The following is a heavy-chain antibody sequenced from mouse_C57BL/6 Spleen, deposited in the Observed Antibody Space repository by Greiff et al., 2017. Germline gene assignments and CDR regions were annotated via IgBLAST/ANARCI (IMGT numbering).Heavy chain of an antibody. D-gene: IGHD2-1*01. J-gene: IGHJ2*01. V-gene: IGHV1-69*01. CDR1: GYTFTSYW. CDR3: ARRGNPYYVDY. Sequence: QVQLQQPGAELVMPGASVKLSCKASGYTFTSYWMHWVKQRPGQGLEWIGEIDPSDSYTNYNQKFKGKSTLTVDKSSSTAYMQLSSLTSEDSAVYYCARRGNPYYVDYWGQGTTLTVSS. CDR2: IDPSDSYT.